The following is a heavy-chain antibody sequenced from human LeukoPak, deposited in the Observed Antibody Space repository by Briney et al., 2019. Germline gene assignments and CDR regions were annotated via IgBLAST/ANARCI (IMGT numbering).Heavy chain of an antibody. Sequence: QPGGSLRLSCAASGFTFNNYDMQWVRQAPGKGLEWVANIKQDGSEKYYVDSVKGRFTISRDNAKNSLYLQMNSLRAEDTAVYYCARATSSYSSGWLQGTDIYYMDVWGKGTTVTISS. D-gene: IGHD6-19*01. CDR2: IKQDGSEK. J-gene: IGHJ6*03. CDR1: GFTFNNYD. V-gene: IGHV3-7*01. CDR3: ARATSSYSSGWLQGTDIYYMDV.